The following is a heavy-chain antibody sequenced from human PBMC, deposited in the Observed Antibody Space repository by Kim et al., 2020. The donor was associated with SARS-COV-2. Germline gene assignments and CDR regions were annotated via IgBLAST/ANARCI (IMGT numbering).Heavy chain of an antibody. D-gene: IGHD3-10*01. Sequence: GESLKISCKGSGYTFTNYLIAWVRQMPGKGLEWMGVIYPGDSDTRYNPSFQGHVAISVDKSISTAYLQWSSLKASDTAMYYCEREVNEGAGTYGDYWGQGTLVTVSS. CDR3: EREVNEGAGTYGDY. CDR2: IYPGDSDT. V-gene: IGHV5-51*01. J-gene: IGHJ4*02. CDR1: GYTFTNYL.